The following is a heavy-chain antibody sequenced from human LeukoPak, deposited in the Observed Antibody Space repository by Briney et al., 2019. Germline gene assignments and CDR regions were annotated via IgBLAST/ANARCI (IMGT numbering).Heavy chain of an antibody. V-gene: IGHV4-59*01. CDR1: GGSLSSYY. J-gene: IGHJ6*03. D-gene: IGHD3-3*01. Sequence: SETLSLTCTVSGGSLSSYYWSWIRQPPGKGLEWMGYIYYRGSTNYNPSLKSRVTIAVDTSKNQFSLKLSSVTAADTAVYYCARQDDFWSGSTDPYYYYYMDVWGKGTTVTVSS. CDR2: IYYRGST. CDR3: ARQDDFWSGSTDPYYYYYMDV.